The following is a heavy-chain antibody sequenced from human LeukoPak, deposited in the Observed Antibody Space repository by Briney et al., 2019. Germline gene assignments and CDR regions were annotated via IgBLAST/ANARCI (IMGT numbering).Heavy chain of an antibody. CDR2: IRYDGSNK. D-gene: IGHD6-13*01. Sequence: GGSLRLSCAASGFTFSSYGMHWVRQAPGKGLDWVTFIRYDGSNKYYADSVKGRFTISRDNSKNTLYLQMNSLRAEDTAVYYCAKVEYSSSWYGVGSLDCWGQGTLVTVSS. CDR1: GFTFSSYG. V-gene: IGHV3-30*02. J-gene: IGHJ4*02. CDR3: AKVEYSSSWYGVGSLDC.